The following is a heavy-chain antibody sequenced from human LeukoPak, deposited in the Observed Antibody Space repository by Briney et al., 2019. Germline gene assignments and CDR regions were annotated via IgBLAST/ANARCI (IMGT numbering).Heavy chain of an antibody. J-gene: IGHJ4*02. V-gene: IGHV4-59*01. Sequence: PSETLSLTCTVSGGSISSYYWSWIRQPPGKGLEWIGYIYYSGSTNYNPSLKSRVTISVDTSKNQFSLKLSSVTAADTAVYYCARGNRIRHYFDYWGQGTLVTVSS. D-gene: IGHD1-14*01. CDR2: IYYSGST. CDR3: ARGNRIRHYFDY. CDR1: GGSISSYY.